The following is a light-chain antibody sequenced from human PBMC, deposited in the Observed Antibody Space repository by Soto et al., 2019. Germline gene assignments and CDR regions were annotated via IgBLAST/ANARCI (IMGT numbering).Light chain of an antibody. Sequence: EIVLTQSPATLSLSPGARAPLSCRASQSVSSYLAWYQQKPGQAPRPLIYGASTRATGIPDRFSGSGSGTDFSLTIRGLKPEDFAVYYCQQYRMSPNTFGQGTRLEIK. CDR3: QQYRMSPNT. J-gene: IGKJ5*01. V-gene: IGKV3-20*01. CDR2: GAS. CDR1: QSVSSY.